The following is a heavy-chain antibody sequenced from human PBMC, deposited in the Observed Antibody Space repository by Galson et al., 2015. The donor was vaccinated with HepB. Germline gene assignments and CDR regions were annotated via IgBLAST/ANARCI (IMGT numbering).Heavy chain of an antibody. CDR3: AKFWSGYSYGYAFDS. V-gene: IGHV3-23*01. Sequence: SLRLSCAASGFTFSSYAMSWVRQAPGKGLEWVSAISGSGTSTYYADSVKGRFTLSRDNSKNTLYLQMNSLRAEDTAVYYCAKFWSGYSYGYAFDSWGRGTLVTVSS. D-gene: IGHD5-18*01. CDR2: ISGSGTST. J-gene: IGHJ4*02. CDR1: GFTFSSYA.